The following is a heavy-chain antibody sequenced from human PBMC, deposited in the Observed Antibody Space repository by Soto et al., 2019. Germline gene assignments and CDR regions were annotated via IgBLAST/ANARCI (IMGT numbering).Heavy chain of an antibody. V-gene: IGHV4-59*01. D-gene: IGHD3-16*01. CDR2: IYYSGST. CDR3: ARFWGYALDY. CDR1: GGSISSYY. J-gene: IGHJ4*02. Sequence: QVQLQESGPGLVKPSETLSLTCTVSGGSISSYYWSWIRQPPGKGLEWIGYIYYSGSTNYNPSLKSRVTISVDTSKNQFSLKLSSVTAADTAVYYCARFWGYALDYWGQGTLVTVSS.